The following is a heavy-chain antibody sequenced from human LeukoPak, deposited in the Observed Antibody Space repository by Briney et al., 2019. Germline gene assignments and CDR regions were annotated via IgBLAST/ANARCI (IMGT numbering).Heavy chain of an antibody. D-gene: IGHD6-13*01. Sequence: SETLSLTCSVSGGSISDNYWTWIRQPPGKGLEWIGYIYYSGSTNYNPSLKGRVTISVDTSKNQFSLKLSSVTGADTAVYYCAREGSSSHYYYYYMDVWGKGTTVTISS. CDR3: AREGSSSHYYYYYMDV. CDR1: GGSISDNY. V-gene: IGHV4-59*01. CDR2: IYYSGST. J-gene: IGHJ6*03.